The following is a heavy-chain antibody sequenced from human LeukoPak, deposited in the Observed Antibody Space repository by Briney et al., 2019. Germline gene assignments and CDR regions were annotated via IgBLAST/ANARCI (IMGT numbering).Heavy chain of an antibody. CDR3: VSDRETQEQI. CDR1: GFTLSRHN. J-gene: IGHJ3*02. Sequence: PGGSLRLSCSGSGFTLSRHNMHWVRQAPGKGLEYVSAISYNGDSTYYVDSVKGRFTISRDNSKNTLDLQMSSLRPEDTAVYYCVSDRETQEQIWGPGTLVTVSS. CDR2: ISYNGDST. V-gene: IGHV3-64D*09. D-gene: IGHD1-26*01.